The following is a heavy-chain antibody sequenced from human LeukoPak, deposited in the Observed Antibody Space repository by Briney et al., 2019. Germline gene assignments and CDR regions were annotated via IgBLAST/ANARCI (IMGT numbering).Heavy chain of an antibody. CDR2: IIPILGIA. CDR1: GGTFSSYT. J-gene: IGHJ4*02. CDR3: ARAGITMVRGVTPFDY. V-gene: IGHV1-69*02. Sequence: ASVKVSCKASGGTFSSYTISWVRQAPGQGLEWMGRIIPILGIANYAQKFQGRVTITADKSTSTAYMELSSLRSEDTAVYYCARAGITMVRGVTPFDYWGQGTLVTVSS. D-gene: IGHD3-10*01.